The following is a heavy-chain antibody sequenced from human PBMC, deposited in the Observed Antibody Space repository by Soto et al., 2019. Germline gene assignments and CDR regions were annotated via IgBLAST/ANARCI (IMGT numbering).Heavy chain of an antibody. CDR2: IXYDGSNK. CDR1: GFTFSSYA. Sequence: QVQLVESGGGVVQPGRSLRLSCAASGFTFSSYAMHWVRQAPGKGLEXXXVIXYDGSNKYYADSVKGRFTISRDNSKNTLXLXXXSXXXXXXXXXXXXXXXXXXXXXXXXXXYGMDVWGQGTTVTVSS. CDR3: XXXXXXXXXXXXXXXYGMDV. J-gene: IGHJ6*02. V-gene: IGHV3-30-3*01.